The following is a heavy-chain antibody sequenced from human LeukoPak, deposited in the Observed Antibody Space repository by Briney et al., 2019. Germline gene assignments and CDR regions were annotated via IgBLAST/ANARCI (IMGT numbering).Heavy chain of an antibody. D-gene: IGHD4-23*01. CDR2: ISSTSSFT. V-gene: IGHV3-21*01. CDR3: ARARGPATVATPRLGY. J-gene: IGHJ4*02. CDR1: GFILSGYS. Sequence: GGSLRLSCAASGFILSGYSMNWVRQAPGKGLEWVSSISSTSSFTYYADSVKGRFTISRDNAKNSLYLEMNSLRAEDTAIYFCARARGPATVATPRLGYWGQGTLVTVSS.